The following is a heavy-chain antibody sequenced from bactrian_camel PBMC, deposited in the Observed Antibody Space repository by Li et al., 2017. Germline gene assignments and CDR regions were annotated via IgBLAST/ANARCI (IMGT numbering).Heavy chain of an antibody. CDR3: AAKRSCFDHEYIY. J-gene: IGHJ4*01. Sequence: DVQLVESGGGSVQPGGPLRLSCAASGFTFPSYWIYWVRKAPGKGLEWVSSILTGDGSTYYADSAKGRFTISQGSAKNTLYLQMNTLKPEDTAMYYCAAKRSCFDHEYIYWGPGTQVTVS. V-gene: IGHV3S19*01. D-gene: IGHD4*01. CDR2: ILTGDGST. CDR1: GFTFPSYW.